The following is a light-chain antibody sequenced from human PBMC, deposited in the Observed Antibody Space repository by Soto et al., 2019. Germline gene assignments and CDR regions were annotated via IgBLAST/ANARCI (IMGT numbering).Light chain of an antibody. CDR3: HQYHSWPGT. CDR1: QSVTSS. Sequence: EILMTQSPATLSVSAGERDTLSCRASQSVTSSLAWYQQKPGQAPRLLIYDASTRATGFPARFSGSGSGTEFSLTISSLQSEDFAVYYCHQYHSWPGTFGQGTKVEIK. J-gene: IGKJ1*01. V-gene: IGKV3-15*01. CDR2: DAS.